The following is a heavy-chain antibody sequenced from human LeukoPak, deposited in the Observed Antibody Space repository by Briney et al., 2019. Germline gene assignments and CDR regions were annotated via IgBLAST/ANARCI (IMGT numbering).Heavy chain of an antibody. D-gene: IGHD6-19*01. V-gene: IGHV3-7*03. Sequence: GGSLRLSCAASGFTFSSYWMTWVRQAPGKGLEWVANIKQDGSERNYVDSVKGRFTISRDNAKNSLYLQMNTLRDEDTAVYYCARDAEQWLPLWYFDLWGRGTLVTVSS. CDR1: GFTFSSYW. CDR2: IKQDGSER. CDR3: ARDAEQWLPLWYFDL. J-gene: IGHJ2*01.